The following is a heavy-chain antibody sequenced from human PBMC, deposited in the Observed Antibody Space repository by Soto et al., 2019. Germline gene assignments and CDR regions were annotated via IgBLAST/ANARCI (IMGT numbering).Heavy chain of an antibody. D-gene: IGHD6-13*01. CDR3: ARKAAGPRNRWFDP. CDR2: ISSSSSTI. J-gene: IGHJ5*02. V-gene: IGHV3-48*01. CDR1: GFTFSSYS. Sequence: PGGSLRLSCAASGFTFSSYSMNWVRQAPGKGLEWVSYISSSSSTIYYADSVKGRFTISRDNAKNSLYLQMNSLRAEDTAVYYCARKAAGPRNRWFDPWGQGTLVTVSS.